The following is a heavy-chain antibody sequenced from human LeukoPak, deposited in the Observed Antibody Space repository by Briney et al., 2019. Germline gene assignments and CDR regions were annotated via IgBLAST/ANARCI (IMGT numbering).Heavy chain of an antibody. D-gene: IGHD5-12*01. J-gene: IGHJ4*02. CDR3: ARHKRLRGFDY. V-gene: IGHV4-59*08. Sequence: SETLSLTCTVSGGSISSYYWSWIRQPPGKGLEWIGYIYYSGSTNYNPSLKSRVTISVDTSKNQFSLKLSSVTAADTAVYYCARHKRLRGFDYWGQGTLVTVSS. CDR1: GGSISSYY. CDR2: IYYSGST.